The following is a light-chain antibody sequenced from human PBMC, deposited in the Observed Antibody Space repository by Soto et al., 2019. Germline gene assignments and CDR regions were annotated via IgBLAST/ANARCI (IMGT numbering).Light chain of an antibody. CDR3: QHYGYSQWT. CDR2: GAS. J-gene: IGKJ1*01. CDR1: QSVSSSY. V-gene: IGKV3-20*01. Sequence: IVLTQSPGTLSLSPGERATFSCRASQSVSSSYLAWYQQKPGQAPRLLIYGASSRATGIPDRFSGSGSGTEFTLTITRLEPEDSAVYFCQHYGYSQWTFGQGTKVDIK.